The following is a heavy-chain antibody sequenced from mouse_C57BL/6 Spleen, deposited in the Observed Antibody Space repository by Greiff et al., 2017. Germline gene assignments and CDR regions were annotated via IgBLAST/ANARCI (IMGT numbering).Heavy chain of an antibody. V-gene: IGHV5-17*01. D-gene: IGHD2-5*01. CDR2: ISSGSSTI. CDR1: GFTFSDYG. CDR3: ARAYYSKGYFDY. Sequence: EVQLQESGGGLVKPGGSLKLSCAASGFTFSDYGMHWVRQAPEKGLEWVAYISSGSSTIYYADTVKGRFTISRDNAKNTLFLQMTSLRSEDTAMYYCARAYYSKGYFDYWGQGTTLTVSS. J-gene: IGHJ2*01.